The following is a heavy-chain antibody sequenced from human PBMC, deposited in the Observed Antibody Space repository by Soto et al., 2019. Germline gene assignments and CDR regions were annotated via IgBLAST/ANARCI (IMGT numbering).Heavy chain of an antibody. CDR3: ASVDYDFWSGPDPNWYFDL. CDR1: GGTFSSYA. D-gene: IGHD3-3*01. CDR2: IIPIFGTA. V-gene: IGHV1-69*12. J-gene: IGHJ2*01. Sequence: QVQLVQSGAEVKKPGSSVKVSCKASGGTFSSYAISWVRQAPGQGLEWMGGIIPIFGTANYEQKFQGRVTITADESTSTAYMELSSLRSEDTAVYYCASVDYDFWSGPDPNWYFDLWGRGTLVTVSS.